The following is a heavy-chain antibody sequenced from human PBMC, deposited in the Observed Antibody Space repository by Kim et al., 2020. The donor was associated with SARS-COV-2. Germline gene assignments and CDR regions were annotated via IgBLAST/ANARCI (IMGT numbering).Heavy chain of an antibody. CDR2: ISGSGGST. D-gene: IGHD3-10*01. Sequence: GGSLRLSCAASGFTFSSYAMSWVRQAPGKGLEWVSAISGSGGSTYYADSVKGRFTISRDNSKNTLYLQMNSLRAEDTAVYYCAKDVIRYYYGSVGEYYFDYWGQGTLVTVSS. CDR1: GFTFSSYA. J-gene: IGHJ4*02. V-gene: IGHV3-23*01. CDR3: AKDVIRYYYGSVGEYYFDY.